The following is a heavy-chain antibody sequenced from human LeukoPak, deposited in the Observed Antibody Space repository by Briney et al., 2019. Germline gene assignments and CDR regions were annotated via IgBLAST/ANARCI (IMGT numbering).Heavy chain of an antibody. D-gene: IGHD2-15*01. CDR1: GFTFSDYY. J-gene: IGHJ6*02. CDR3: AREIVVVVAANDYYDMDV. V-gene: IGHV3-11*04. CDR2: ISTSGSSI. Sequence: GGSLRLSCAASGFTFSDYYLTWIRQAPGKGLEWVSYISTSGSSIYYADSVKGRFTISRDNAKNSLYLQMNSLRAEDTAVYYCAREIVVVVAANDYYDMDVWGQGTTVTVSS.